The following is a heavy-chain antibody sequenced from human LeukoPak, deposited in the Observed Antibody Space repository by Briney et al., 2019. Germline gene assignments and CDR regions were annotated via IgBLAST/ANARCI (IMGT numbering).Heavy chain of an antibody. Sequence: GGALRLSCAASGFTFYDYGMSWVRQAPGKGLEWGSGINWNGGSTGYADSVKGRFTISRDNAKNSLYLQMNSLRAEDTALYYCARGYNWNYELGNYWGQGTLVTVSS. CDR1: GFTFYDYG. D-gene: IGHD1-7*01. J-gene: IGHJ4*02. V-gene: IGHV3-20*04. CDR3: ARGYNWNYELGNY. CDR2: INWNGGST.